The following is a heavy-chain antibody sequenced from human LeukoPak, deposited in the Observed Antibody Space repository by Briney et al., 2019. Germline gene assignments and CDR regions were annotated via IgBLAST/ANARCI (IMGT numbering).Heavy chain of an antibody. CDR1: GSTFTSYG. V-gene: IGHV1-18*01. CDR2: ISAYNGNT. J-gene: IGHJ4*02. D-gene: IGHD5-12*01. CDR3: ARVDIVATTLDY. Sequence: GASVNVSCKASGSTFTSYGISWVRQAPGQGLEWMGWISAYNGNTNYAQKLQGRVTMTTDTSTSTAYMELRSLRSDDTAVYYCARVDIVATTLDYWGQGTLVTVSS.